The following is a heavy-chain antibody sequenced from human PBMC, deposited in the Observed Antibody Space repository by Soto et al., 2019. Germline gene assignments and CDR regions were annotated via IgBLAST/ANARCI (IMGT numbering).Heavy chain of an antibody. J-gene: IGHJ4*02. CDR2: ISYDGSNK. V-gene: IGHV3-30*18. CDR1: GFPFRTYG. D-gene: IGHD5-18*01. CDR3: AKDAVGYSYRSHFEY. Sequence: GGSLRLSCVASGFPFRTYGMHWVRQAPGKGLEWVALISYDGSNKNYADSVKGRFTISRDNSKNTLYLQMNSLKPEDTAVYYCAKDAVGYSYRSHFEYWGQGTLVTVSS.